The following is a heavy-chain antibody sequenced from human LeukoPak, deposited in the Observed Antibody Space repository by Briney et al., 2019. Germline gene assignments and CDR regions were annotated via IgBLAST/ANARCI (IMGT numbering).Heavy chain of an antibody. D-gene: IGHD3-22*01. CDR1: GFTFTVAW. CDR2: IKSKSDGGTT. J-gene: IGHJ4*02. V-gene: IGHV3-15*01. CDR3: TTQGSGYYYFDY. Sequence: GGSLRLSCAASGFTFTVAWMYWVRQAPEKGLEWVGRIKSKSDGGTTDYAAPVKGRFTISRDDSKNTLFLQMTSLKTEDTAVYYCTTQGSGYYYFDYWGQGTLVTVSS.